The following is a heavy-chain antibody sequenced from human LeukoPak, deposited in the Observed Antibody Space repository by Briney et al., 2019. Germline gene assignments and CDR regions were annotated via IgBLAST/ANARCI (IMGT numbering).Heavy chain of an antibody. CDR1: GFTVSSNY. Sequence: GGSLRLSCAASGFTVSSNYMSWVRQAPGKGLEWVSVIYSGGSTYYADSVKGRFTISRDNSKNTLWLQMNSLRAEDTAVYYCARHNIEDYYGSGSFDHWGQGTLVTVSS. V-gene: IGHV3-66*04. J-gene: IGHJ4*02. D-gene: IGHD3-10*01. CDR3: ARHNIEDYYGSGSFDH. CDR2: IYSGGST.